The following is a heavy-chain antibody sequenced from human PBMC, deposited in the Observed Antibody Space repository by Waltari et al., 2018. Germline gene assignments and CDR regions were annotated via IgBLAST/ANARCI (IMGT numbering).Heavy chain of an antibody. J-gene: IGHJ4*02. D-gene: IGHD3-3*01. CDR3: AKDRYDFWNGELDY. V-gene: IGHV3-23*01. CDR1: GFTFSSYA. CDR2: ISGSGGST. Sequence: EVQLLESGGGLVQPGGSLRLSCAASGFTFSSYAMSWVRPAPGKGLEWGSAISGSGGSTYYADSVKGRFTISRDNSKNTLYLQMNSLRAEDTAVYYCAKDRYDFWNGELDYWGQGTLVTVSS.